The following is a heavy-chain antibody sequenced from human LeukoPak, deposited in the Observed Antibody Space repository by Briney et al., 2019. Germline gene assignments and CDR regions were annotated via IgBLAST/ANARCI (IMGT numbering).Heavy chain of an antibody. CDR1: GGSISSYY. CDR3: ARVKVATSHRTYYFDY. J-gene: IGHJ4*02. D-gene: IGHD5-12*01. V-gene: IGHV4-59*08. CDR2: MYNSGST. Sequence: SETLSLTCTVSGGSISSYYWSWIRQPPGKGLEWIGYMYNSGSTYYNPSLKSRVAISVDTSKNQFSLKLSSVTAADTAVYYCARVKVATSHRTYYFDYWGQGTLVTVSS.